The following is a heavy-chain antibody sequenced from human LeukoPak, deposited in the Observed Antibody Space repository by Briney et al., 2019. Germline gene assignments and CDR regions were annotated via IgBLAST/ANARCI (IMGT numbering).Heavy chain of an antibody. V-gene: IGHV1-3*01. CDR2: INAGSGDT. J-gene: IGHJ6*02. CDR1: GYTFTNYA. D-gene: IGHD3-10*01. CDR3: AAKVWFGELLLYYYGMDV. Sequence: GASVKVSCKASGYTFTNYAMHWVRQAPGQRLEWMGWINAGSGDTSYSQKFQGRVSITGDTSANTAYMELSSLRSEDTAVYYCAAKVWFGELLLYYYGMDVWGQGTTVTVSS.